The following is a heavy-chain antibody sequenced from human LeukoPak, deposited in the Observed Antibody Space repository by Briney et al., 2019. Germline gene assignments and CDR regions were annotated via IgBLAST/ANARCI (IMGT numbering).Heavy chain of an antibody. CDR2: INWNGGST. CDR3: ARDLADSGGSGSTLDY. J-gene: IGHJ4*02. Sequence: GGTLRLSCAASGFTFSSYGMSWVRQAPGKGLEWVSGINWNGGSTGYADSVKGRFTISRDNAKNSLYLRMNSLRAEDTTLYHCARDLADSGGSGSTLDYWGQGTLVTVSS. CDR1: GFTFSSYG. D-gene: IGHD3-10*01. V-gene: IGHV3-20*01.